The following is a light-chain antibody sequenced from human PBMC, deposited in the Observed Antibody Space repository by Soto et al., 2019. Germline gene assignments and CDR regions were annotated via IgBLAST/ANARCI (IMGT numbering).Light chain of an antibody. V-gene: IGKV1-33*01. Sequence: DIQMTQSPSSLSASVGDRVTITCQARQDISNYLNWYQQKPGKAPKLLIYAASNLETGVPSRFSGSGSGIDFTFTISSLQPEDIATYYCQQYDNLPLSFGPGTKVDIK. CDR3: QQYDNLPLS. CDR1: QDISNY. CDR2: AAS. J-gene: IGKJ3*01.